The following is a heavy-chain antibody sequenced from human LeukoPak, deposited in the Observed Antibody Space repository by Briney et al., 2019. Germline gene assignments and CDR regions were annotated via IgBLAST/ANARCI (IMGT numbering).Heavy chain of an antibody. V-gene: IGHV1-46*01. CDR2: INPSSGGT. D-gene: IGHD2-8*01. CDR3: ARERGLYAFDI. J-gene: IGHJ3*02. CDR1: GYTFTSYG. Sequence: ASVKVSCKASGYTFTSYGISWVRQAPGQGLEWVGLINPSSGGTVYAQKFQGRVTMTADMSTGTVYMELSSLRSDDTAVYYCARERGLYAFDIWGQGTMVTVSS.